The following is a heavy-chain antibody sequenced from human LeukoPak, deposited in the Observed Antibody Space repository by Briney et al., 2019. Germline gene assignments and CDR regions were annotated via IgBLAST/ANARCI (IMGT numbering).Heavy chain of an antibody. D-gene: IGHD3-3*01. Sequence: GGSLRLSCAASGFTFSNAWMSGVRQAPGKGPEWVGRIKSKTDGGTTDYAAPVKGRFTISRDDSKNTLYLQMNSLKTEDTAVYYCTTDLTIFGVARVDYWGQGTLVTVSS. CDR2: IKSKTDGGTT. CDR3: TTDLTIFGVARVDY. V-gene: IGHV3-15*01. J-gene: IGHJ4*02. CDR1: GFTFSNAW.